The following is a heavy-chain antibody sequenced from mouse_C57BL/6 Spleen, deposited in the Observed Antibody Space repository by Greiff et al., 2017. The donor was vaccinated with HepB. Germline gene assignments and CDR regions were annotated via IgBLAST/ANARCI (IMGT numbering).Heavy chain of an antibody. CDR3: ARDPLYYDYGDYAMDY. Sequence: QVQLQQPGAELVKPGASVKLSCKASGYTFTSYWMHWVKQRPGQGLEWIGMIHPNSGSTNYNEKFKSKATLTVDKSSSTAYMQLSSLTSEDSAVYYCARDPLYYDYGDYAMDYWGQGTSGTVSS. CDR1: GYTFTSYW. D-gene: IGHD2-4*01. V-gene: IGHV1-64*01. CDR2: IHPNSGST. J-gene: IGHJ4*01.